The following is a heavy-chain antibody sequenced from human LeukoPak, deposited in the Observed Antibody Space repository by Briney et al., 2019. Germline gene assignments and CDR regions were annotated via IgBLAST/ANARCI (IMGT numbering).Heavy chain of an antibody. CDR3: AGGHMVRGVIMGFFGFDH. Sequence: SETLSLTCNVSGGSLNTGDYYWTWIRQSPGKGLEWMGYIYYSGGTYYNPSLQSRLTISLDTSKNQFSLKLSSVTAEDTAVYYCAGGHMVRGVIMGFFGFDHWGQGTLATVSS. CDR1: GGSLNTGDYY. CDR2: IYYSGGT. D-gene: IGHD3-10*01. J-gene: IGHJ4*02. V-gene: IGHV4-30-4*01.